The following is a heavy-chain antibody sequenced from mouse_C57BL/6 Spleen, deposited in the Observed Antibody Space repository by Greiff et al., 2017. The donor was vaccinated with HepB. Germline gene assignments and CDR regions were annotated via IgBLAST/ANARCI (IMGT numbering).Heavy chain of an antibody. D-gene: IGHD2-12*01. CDR1: GYTFTDYN. V-gene: IGHV1-22*01. CDR3: ARASIYDEGMDY. J-gene: IGHJ4*01. Sequence: EVQLQQSGPELVKPGASVKMSCKASGYTFTDYNMHWVKQSHGKSLEWIGYINPNNGGTSYNQKFKGKAKLTVNKSSSTAYMELRSLTSEDSAVYYCARASIYDEGMDYWGQGTSVTVSS. CDR2: INPNNGGT.